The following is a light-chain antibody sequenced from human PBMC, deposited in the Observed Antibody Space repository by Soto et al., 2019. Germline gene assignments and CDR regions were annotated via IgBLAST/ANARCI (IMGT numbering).Light chain of an antibody. CDR3: QQYNNWPFS. CDR2: DIS. CDR1: QDVTTN. Sequence: EISMTQFPAILSASPGGGATLSCRAAQDVTTNFAWYQLIRGQPPRLLIYDISTRATGVPARFSGSGSGTEFTLTISGLQSEDFALYFCQQYNNWPFSFGPGTRLEIK. J-gene: IGKJ5*01. V-gene: IGKV3-15*01.